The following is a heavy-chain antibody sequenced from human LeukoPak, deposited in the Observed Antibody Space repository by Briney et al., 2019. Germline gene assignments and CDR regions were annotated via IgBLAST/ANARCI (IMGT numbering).Heavy chain of an antibody. CDR3: ARGVFGELEKLMFQH. D-gene: IGHD3-10*02. CDR1: GYTFTSYY. J-gene: IGHJ1*01. V-gene: IGHV1-46*01. Sequence: ASVTVSCKASGYTFTSYYIHWVRQAPGQGGEWMGIINPSGGSTSYPQKFQDRVTMTRDTSTSTVYMELSSLKSDDTAIYYCARGVFGELEKLMFQHWGQGTLVTVSS. CDR2: INPSGGST.